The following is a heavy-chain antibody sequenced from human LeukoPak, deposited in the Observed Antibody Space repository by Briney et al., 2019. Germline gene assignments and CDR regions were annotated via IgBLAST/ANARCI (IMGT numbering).Heavy chain of an antibody. V-gene: IGHV4-4*07. CDR1: GGSFTSYY. D-gene: IGHD5-24*01. J-gene: IGHJ3*02. Sequence: SETLSLTCTVSGGSFTSYYWSWIRQPAGKGLEWIGRIYTSGSTNYNPSLKSRVTISVDTSKNQFSLKLSSVTAADTAVYYCAREEETRAFDIWAQGTMVTVSS. CDR2: IYTSGST. CDR3: AREEETRAFDI.